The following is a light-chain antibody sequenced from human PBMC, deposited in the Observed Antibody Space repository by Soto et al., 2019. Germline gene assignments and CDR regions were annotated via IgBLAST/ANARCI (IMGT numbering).Light chain of an antibody. V-gene: IGKV3-20*01. CDR2: GAS. J-gene: IGKJ1*01. CDR1: QSVSSNY. CDR3: QQYRSSTWT. Sequence: ELVLTQSPGTLSLSPGERATLSCRASQSVSSNYLAWYQQKPGQAPRLLIYGASSRATGIPDRFSGSGSGTDSTLGTRTLEPKDIAVYYCQQYRSSTWTFGQVTKVDIK.